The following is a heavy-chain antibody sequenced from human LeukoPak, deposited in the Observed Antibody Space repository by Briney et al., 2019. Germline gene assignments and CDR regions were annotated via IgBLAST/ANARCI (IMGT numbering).Heavy chain of an antibody. V-gene: IGHV3-23*01. D-gene: IGHD2-15*01. CDR3: AKDLSIVVVVAASDAFDI. Sequence: GGSLRLSRAASGFXFSSYAMSWVRQAPGKGLEWVSAISGSGGSTYYADSVKGRFTISRDNSKNTLYLQMNSLRAEDTAVYYCAKDLSIVVVVAASDAFDIWGQGTLVTVSS. CDR1: GFXFSSYA. CDR2: ISGSGGST. J-gene: IGHJ4*02.